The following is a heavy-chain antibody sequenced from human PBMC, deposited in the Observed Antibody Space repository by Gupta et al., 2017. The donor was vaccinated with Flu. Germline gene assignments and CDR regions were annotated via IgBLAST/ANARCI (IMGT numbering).Heavy chain of an antibody. D-gene: IGHD6-19*01. CDR2: TYKSGTT. CDR1: GGSIGSEY. V-gene: IGHV4-4*08. CDR3: ARDGSGRSCQI. Sequence: QVRLQESGPRLVKPSETLSLTCIVSGGSIGSEYWSWIRQPPGEGLEWIGYTYKSGTTEYNHSLKSRVAISVDSFKNQCTLRVSFVTAADTAVDYCARDGSGRSCQIWGQGTRGTVSS. J-gene: IGHJ3*02.